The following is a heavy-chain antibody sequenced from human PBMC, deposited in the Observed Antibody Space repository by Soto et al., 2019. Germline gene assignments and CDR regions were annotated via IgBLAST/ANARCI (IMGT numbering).Heavy chain of an antibody. D-gene: IGHD6-19*01. J-gene: IGHJ5*02. CDR3: ARDRGSGRFDP. CDR2: IKQDGSEK. CDR1: GFTFSGYW. V-gene: IGHV3-7*03. Sequence: PGGSLRLSCAASGFTFSGYWMSWVRQAPGKGLEWVANIKQDGSEKYYVDSVKGRFTISRDNAKNSLYLQMNSLRAEDTAVYYCARDRGSGRFDPWGQGTLVTVSS.